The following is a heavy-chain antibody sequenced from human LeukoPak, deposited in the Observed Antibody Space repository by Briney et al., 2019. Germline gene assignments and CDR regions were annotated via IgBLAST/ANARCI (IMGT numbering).Heavy chain of an antibody. D-gene: IGHD3-10*01. J-gene: IGHJ4*02. V-gene: IGHV3-7*01. CDR2: IQQGGNEK. CDR3: ATEAYYHFDF. CDR1: GFTFSSYA. Sequence: PGGSLRLSCAASGFTFSSYAMSWVRQAPGKGLEWVAHIQQGGNEKYYVDSVKGRFTISRDNAKNSLYLQMNSLRAEDTAVYYCATEAYYHFDFWGQGTQVTVSS.